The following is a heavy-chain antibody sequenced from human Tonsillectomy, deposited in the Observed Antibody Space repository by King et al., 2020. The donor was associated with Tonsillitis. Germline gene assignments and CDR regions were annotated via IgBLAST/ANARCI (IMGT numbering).Heavy chain of an antibody. D-gene: IGHD5-12*01. J-gene: IGHJ4*02. CDR1: GYTFTGYY. Sequence: VQLVESGAEVKKPGASVKVSCKASGYTFTGYYMHWVRQAPGQGLEWMGWINPNSGGTNYVQKFQGRVTMTRDTSISTAYMELSRLTSDDTAVYYCGSGYTGYVYWGQGALVTVSS. CDR2: INPNSGGT. CDR3: GSGYTGYVY. V-gene: IGHV1-2*02.